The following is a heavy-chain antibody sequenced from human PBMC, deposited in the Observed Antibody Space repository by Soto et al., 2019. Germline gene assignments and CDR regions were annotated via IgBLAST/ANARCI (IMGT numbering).Heavy chain of an antibody. V-gene: IGHV3-33*01. Sequence: QVQLVESGGGVVQPGRSLRLSCAASGFTFSRYGMHWVRQAPGKGLEWVAVIWYDGSNKYYADSVKGRFTISRDNSKNTLYLQMNSLRAEDTAVYYCGCCFDWLWGMDVWGQGTTVTVSS. CDR1: GFTFSRYG. J-gene: IGHJ6*02. CDR3: GCCFDWLWGMDV. D-gene: IGHD3-9*01. CDR2: IWYDGSNK.